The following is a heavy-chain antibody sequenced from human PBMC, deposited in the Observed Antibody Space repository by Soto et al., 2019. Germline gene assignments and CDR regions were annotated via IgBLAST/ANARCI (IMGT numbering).Heavy chain of an antibody. Sequence: PSETLSLTCTVSGGSISSGAYYWGWIRQHPGKGLEWIGYISHRGTAYYTPSLKSRVSLSVDPSKSQFSLNVTSLTAADTAVYYCARVPAPGTRWFDTWGPGTLVTVSS. J-gene: IGHJ5*02. D-gene: IGHD6-13*01. CDR3: ARVPAPGTRWFDT. V-gene: IGHV4-31*03. CDR2: ISHRGTA. CDR1: GGSISSGAYY.